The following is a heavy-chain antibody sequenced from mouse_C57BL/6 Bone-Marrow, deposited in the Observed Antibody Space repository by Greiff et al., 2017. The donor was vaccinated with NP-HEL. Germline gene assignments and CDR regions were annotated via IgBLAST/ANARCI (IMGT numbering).Heavy chain of an antibody. CDR1: GYTFTGYW. Sequence: QVQLQQSGAELMKPGASVKLSCKATGYTFTGYWIEWVKQRPGHGLEWIGEILPGSGSTNYNEKFKGKATFTADTSSNTAYMQLSSLTTEDSAIYYCARANPYGSSPYYAMDYWGQGTSVTVSS. J-gene: IGHJ4*01. V-gene: IGHV1-9*01. CDR3: ARANPYGSSPYYAMDY. CDR2: ILPGSGST. D-gene: IGHD1-1*01.